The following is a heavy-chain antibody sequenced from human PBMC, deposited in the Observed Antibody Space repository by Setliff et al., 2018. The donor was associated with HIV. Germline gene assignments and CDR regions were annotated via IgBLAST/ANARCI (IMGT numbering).Heavy chain of an antibody. CDR3: ASFFVTTVTNQDY. CDR2: LSPSGTT. D-gene: IGHD4-17*01. CDR1: GGSFSNYY. V-gene: IGHV4-34*01. J-gene: IGHJ4*02. Sequence: SETLSLTCTVYGGSFSNYYTNWIRQPPGKGLEWIGELSPSGTTRSNPYPQNRVTISLDTSNNQFSLKLTSVPAADTAMYYWASFFVTTVTNQDYWGQGTPVTVSS.